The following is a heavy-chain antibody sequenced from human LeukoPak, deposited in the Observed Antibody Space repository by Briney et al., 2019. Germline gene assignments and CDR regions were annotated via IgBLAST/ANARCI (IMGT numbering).Heavy chain of an antibody. D-gene: IGHD3-16*02. CDR3: ARRYYDYVWGSYRPPDPFDI. CDR2: IDPGDSDT. J-gene: IGHJ3*02. CDR1: GYRFTSYW. V-gene: IGHV5-51*01. Sequence: GGSLKISGKGSGYRFTSYWIGWVGQMPGKGLEWMGIIDPGDSDTRYSASFQGQVTISADKSISTAYLQWSSLKASDTAMHYCARRYYDYVWGSYRPPDPFDIWGQGTMVTVSS.